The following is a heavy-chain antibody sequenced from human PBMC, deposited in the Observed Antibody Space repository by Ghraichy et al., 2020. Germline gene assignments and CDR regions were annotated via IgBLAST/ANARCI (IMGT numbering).Heavy chain of an antibody. D-gene: IGHD4-17*01. J-gene: IGHJ6*02. V-gene: IGHV3-33*01. CDR3: ARDPNYGDYAPSYYDYGMDV. CDR2: ICYDGSNK. CDR1: GFTFSNYC. Sequence: GGSLRLSCAASGFTFSNYCMHWVRQAPGKGLEWVSVICYDGSNKYYADSVKGRFTISRDNSKNTLYLQMNSLRAEDTAVYYCARDPNYGDYAPSYYDYGMDVWGQGTTVTVSS.